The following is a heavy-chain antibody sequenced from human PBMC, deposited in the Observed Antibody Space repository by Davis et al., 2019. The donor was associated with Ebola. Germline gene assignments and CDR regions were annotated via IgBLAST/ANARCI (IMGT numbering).Heavy chain of an antibody. D-gene: IGHD3-22*01. CDR3: ARDRHDTSGFGF. CDR2: IYTSGST. V-gene: IGHV4-61*09. CDR1: GDSITSAYFS. J-gene: IGHJ4*02. Sequence: SETLSLTCSVSGDSITSAYFSWTWVRQPAGKGLEWIGHIYTSGSTKYNTSLKSRVTISADTSKNQFFLNLTSMTAADTAMYYCARDRHDTSGFGFWGQGALVTVSS.